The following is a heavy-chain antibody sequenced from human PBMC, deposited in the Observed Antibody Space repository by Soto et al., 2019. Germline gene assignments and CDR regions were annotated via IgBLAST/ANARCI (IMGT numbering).Heavy chain of an antibody. CDR3: ARSVSEGVPVPFDS. Sequence: PGGSLRLSCAASGFTFSNYWMSWVSQAPGKGMEWVANIKQDGREKYYVDSVKGRFTISRDNANNSLYLQMNSLRVEDTAVYCCARSVSEGVPVPFDSWCQGALVTFSS. V-gene: IGHV3-7*03. J-gene: IGHJ4*02. CDR2: IKQDGREK. CDR1: GFTFSNYW. D-gene: IGHD6-19*01.